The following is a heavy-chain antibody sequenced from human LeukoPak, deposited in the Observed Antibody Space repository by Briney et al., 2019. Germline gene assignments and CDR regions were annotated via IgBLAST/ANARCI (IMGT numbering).Heavy chain of an antibody. J-gene: IGHJ5*02. Sequence: PSETLSLTCTVSGGSISSYYWSWIRQPAGKGLEWIGRIYTSGSTNYNPSLKSRVTMSVDTSKNQFSLKLSSVTAADTAVYYCAASYYDSSHAAHNWFDPWGQGTLVTVSS. D-gene: IGHD3-22*01. CDR2: IYTSGST. CDR1: GGSISSYY. CDR3: AASYYDSSHAAHNWFDP. V-gene: IGHV4-4*07.